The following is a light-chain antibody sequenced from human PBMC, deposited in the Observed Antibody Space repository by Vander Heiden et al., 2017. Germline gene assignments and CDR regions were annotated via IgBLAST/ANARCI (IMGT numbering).Light chain of an antibody. CDR3: MQALQTPVT. J-gene: IGKJ5*01. CDR1: QSLLHSNGYNY. V-gene: IGKV2-28*01. Sequence: DIVMTQSPLSLPATPGEPASISCRSSQSLLHSNGYNYLDWYLQKPGQSPQLLIYLGSNRASGVPDRFSGGGSGTDFTLKISRVEAEDVGVYYCMQALQTPVTFGQGTRLEIK. CDR2: LGS.